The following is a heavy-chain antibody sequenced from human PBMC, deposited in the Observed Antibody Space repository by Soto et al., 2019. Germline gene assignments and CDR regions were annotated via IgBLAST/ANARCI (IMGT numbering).Heavy chain of an antibody. V-gene: IGHV3-48*02. CDR1: GFTLSRYS. CDR3: AGGGVATIFGDS. D-gene: IGHD5-12*01. J-gene: IGHJ4*02. CDR2: IDSTSATI. Sequence: EVQLVESGGGLVQPGGSLRVSCAASGFTLSRYSMNWVRQAPGKGLEWLSYIDSTSATIYYADSVKGRFIISRDNAKNSRYLQMTSLRDEDTAVYYCAGGGVATIFGDSWGQGTLVTVSS.